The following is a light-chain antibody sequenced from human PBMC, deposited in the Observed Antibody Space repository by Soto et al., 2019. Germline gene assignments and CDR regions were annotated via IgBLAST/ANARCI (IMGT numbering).Light chain of an antibody. V-gene: IGKV3-11*01. CDR2: DAS. Sequence: EIVLTQSPGTLSLSPGDRATLSCRASQSVSIYLAWYQQKPGQAPRLLIYDASNRVTGIPARFSGSGSGTDFTRTISSVEPEDFAVYYCQQRVDWLTFGGGTKLEIQ. CDR1: QSVSIY. J-gene: IGKJ4*01. CDR3: QQRVDWLT.